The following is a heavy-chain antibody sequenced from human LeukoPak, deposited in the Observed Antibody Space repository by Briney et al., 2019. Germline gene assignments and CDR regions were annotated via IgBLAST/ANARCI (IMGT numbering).Heavy chain of an antibody. D-gene: IGHD3-22*01. J-gene: IGHJ4*02. Sequence: GGSLRLSCAASGFNLSSYVMTWVRQAPGKGLEWVSIIKGTGRKTFYADSVKGRFIISRDSPKNTLYLQMNNLTAEDTAVFFCAKDHDSTGCPTSVYWGEGTLVILSS. CDR3: AKDHDSTGCPTSVY. CDR2: IKGTGRKT. V-gene: IGHV3-23*01. CDR1: GFNLSSYV.